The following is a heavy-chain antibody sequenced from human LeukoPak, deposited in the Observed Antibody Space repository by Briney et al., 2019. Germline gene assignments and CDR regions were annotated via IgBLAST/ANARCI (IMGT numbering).Heavy chain of an antibody. Sequence: GGSLRLSCAASGFTFSSYWMSWVRQAPGKGLEWVANIKQDGSEKYYVDSVKGRFTISRDNAKNSLYLQMNSLRAEDTAVYYCARDESYYYGSGSYLDAFDIWGQGTMVTVSS. CDR2: IKQDGSEK. J-gene: IGHJ3*02. CDR1: GFTFSSYW. D-gene: IGHD3-10*01. CDR3: ARDESYYYGSGSYLDAFDI. V-gene: IGHV3-7*01.